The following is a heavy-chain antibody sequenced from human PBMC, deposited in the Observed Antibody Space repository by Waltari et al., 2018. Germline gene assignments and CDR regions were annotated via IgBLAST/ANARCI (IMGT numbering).Heavy chain of an antibody. D-gene: IGHD1-26*01. CDR2: IIPIFGTA. Sequence: SGGTFSSYAISWVRQAPGQGLEWMGGIIPIFGTANYAQKFQGRVTITADKSTSTAYMELSSLRSEDTAVYYCARAGGASDYYFDYWGQGTLVTVSS. CDR3: ARAGGASDYYFDY. V-gene: IGHV1-69*06. CDR1: GGTFSSYA. J-gene: IGHJ4*02.